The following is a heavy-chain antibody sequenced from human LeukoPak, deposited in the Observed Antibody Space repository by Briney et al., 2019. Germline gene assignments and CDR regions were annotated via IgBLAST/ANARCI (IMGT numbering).Heavy chain of an antibody. V-gene: IGHV3-9*03. Sequence: AGGSLSLSCAASGFTLDDYAMHWVRQAPGKGLEWVSGISWNSGSIGYADSVKGRFTISRDNAKNSLYLQMNSLRAEDMALYYCAKDGAAAGMGYFEYWGQGRLDTVSS. J-gene: IGHJ4*02. CDR1: GFTLDDYA. CDR3: AKDGAAAGMGYFEY. CDR2: ISWNSGSI. D-gene: IGHD6-13*01.